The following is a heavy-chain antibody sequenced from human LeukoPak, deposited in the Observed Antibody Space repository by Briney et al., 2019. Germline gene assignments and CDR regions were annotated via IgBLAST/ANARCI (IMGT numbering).Heavy chain of an antibody. CDR1: EFTFSDYA. J-gene: IGHJ4*02. V-gene: IGHV3-23*01. CDR2: LNEDGTTT. CDR3: VKDYPRIGVTGTTSFFDY. D-gene: IGHD1-7*01. Sequence: GGSLRLSCAASEFTFSDYAMSWVRQAPGKGLEWVSGLNEDGTTTFYADSVQGRFIISRDNSQNIVYLQMSSLSAEDTAVYYCVKDYPRIGVTGTTSFFDYWGQGNLLTVSS.